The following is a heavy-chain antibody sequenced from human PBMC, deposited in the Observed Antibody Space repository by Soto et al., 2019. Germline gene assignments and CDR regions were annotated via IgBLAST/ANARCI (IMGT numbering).Heavy chain of an antibody. D-gene: IGHD3-22*01. CDR2: ICSSSSYI. Sequence: GGSLRLSCAASGFTFSSYSMNWVRQAPGKGLEWVSSICSSSSYIYYADSVKGRFTISRDNAKNSLYLQMNSLRAEDTAVYYCARDSNYYDSSGYYPTTDFDYWGQGTLVTVSS. CDR1: GFTFSSYS. J-gene: IGHJ4*02. CDR3: ARDSNYYDSSGYYPTTDFDY. V-gene: IGHV3-21*01.